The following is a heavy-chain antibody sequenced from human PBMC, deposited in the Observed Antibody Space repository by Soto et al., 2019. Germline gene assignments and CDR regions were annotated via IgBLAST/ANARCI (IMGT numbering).Heavy chain of an antibody. V-gene: IGHV3-30-3*01. CDR1: GFTFSSYA. Sequence: GGSLRLSCAAPGFTFSSYAMHWVRQAPGKGLEWVAVISYDGSNKYYADSVKGRFTISRDNSKNTLYLQMNSLRAEDTAVYYCARERDYSNYVFGGMGVWGQGTTVTVSS. J-gene: IGHJ6*02. D-gene: IGHD4-4*01. CDR3: ARERDYSNYVFGGMGV. CDR2: ISYDGSNK.